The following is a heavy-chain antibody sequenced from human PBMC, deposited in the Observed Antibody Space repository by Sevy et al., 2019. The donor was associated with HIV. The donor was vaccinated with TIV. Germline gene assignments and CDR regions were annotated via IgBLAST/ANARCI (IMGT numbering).Heavy chain of an antibody. J-gene: IGHJ6*04. CDR1: GFTFTSSA. D-gene: IGHD6-6*01. CDR3: AAPYSSSSPYYYGMDV. CDR2: IVVGSGNT. V-gene: IGHV1-58*01. Sequence: ASVKVSCKASGFTFTSSAVQWVRQARGQRLEWIGWIVVGSGNTNYAQKFQERVTITRDMSTSTAYMELSSLRSEHTAVYYCAAPYSSSSPYYYGMDVWGEGTTVSVSS.